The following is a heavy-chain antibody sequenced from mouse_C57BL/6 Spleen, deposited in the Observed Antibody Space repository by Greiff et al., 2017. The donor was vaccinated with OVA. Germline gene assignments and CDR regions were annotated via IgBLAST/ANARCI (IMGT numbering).Heavy chain of an antibody. CDR3: ARHGSSLYWYFDV. CDR2: INPNYGTT. CDR1: GYSFTDYN. D-gene: IGHD1-1*01. V-gene: IGHV1-39*01. J-gene: IGHJ1*03. Sequence: VHVKQSGPELVKPGASVKISCKASGYSFTDYNMNWVKQSNGKSLEWIGVINPNYGTTSYNQKFKGKATLTVDQSSSTAYMQLNSLTSEDSAVYYCARHGSSLYWYFDVWGTGTTVTVSS.